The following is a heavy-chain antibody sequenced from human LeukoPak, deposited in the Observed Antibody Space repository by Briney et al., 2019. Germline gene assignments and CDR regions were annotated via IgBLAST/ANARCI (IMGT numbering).Heavy chain of an antibody. Sequence: SETLSLTCTVSGGSISSYYWSWIRQPPGKGLEWIGEINHSGSTNYNPSLKSRVTISVDTSKNQFSLKLTSVTAADTAVYFCFADRGGDQGDSWGQGTLVTVSS. CDR2: INHSGST. CDR1: GGSISSYY. J-gene: IGHJ4*02. D-gene: IGHD3-16*01. V-gene: IGHV4-34*03. CDR3: FADRGGDQGDS.